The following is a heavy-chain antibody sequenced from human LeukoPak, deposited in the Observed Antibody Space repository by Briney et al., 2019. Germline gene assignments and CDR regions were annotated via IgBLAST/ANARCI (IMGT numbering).Heavy chain of an antibody. V-gene: IGHV4-61*02. Sequence: SETLSLTCTVSGASISSGEYYWSWIRQPAGKGLEWIGRIYTSGSTNYNPSLKSRVTMSVDTSKNQFSLKLSSVTAADTAVYYCARDQWSSSWYSDYWGQGTLVTVSS. D-gene: IGHD6-13*01. CDR2: IYTSGST. CDR3: ARDQWSSSWYSDY. J-gene: IGHJ4*02. CDR1: GASISSGEYY.